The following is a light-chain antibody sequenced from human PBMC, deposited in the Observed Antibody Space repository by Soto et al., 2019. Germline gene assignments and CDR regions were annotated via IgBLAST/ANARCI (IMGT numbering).Light chain of an antibody. V-gene: IGKV3-20*01. CDR2: GTS. CDR1: QSVSSSY. Sequence: EIVLTQSPGTLSLSPGERATLSCRASQSVSSSYLAWYQQKPGQSPRLLIDGTSSSATAIPDRFSGSGSGTDFTLTISRLEPDDFAVYYWQQYGSSSWTFGQGTKVEIK. J-gene: IGKJ1*01. CDR3: QQYGSSSWT.